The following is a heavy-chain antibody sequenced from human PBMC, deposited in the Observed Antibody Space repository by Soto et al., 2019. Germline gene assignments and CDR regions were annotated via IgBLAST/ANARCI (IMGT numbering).Heavy chain of an antibody. CDR2: ISYDGGNK. CDR3: ARGGYCSGTSCYRYGMDV. J-gene: IGHJ6*02. CDR1: GFTFSSYA. D-gene: IGHD2-2*03. Sequence: QVQLVESGGGVVQPGRSLRLSCAASGFTFSSYAIHWVRQAPGKGLEWVAVISYDGGNKYYADSVKGRFTISRDNSKNMLYLQMNSLRAEDTAVYYCARGGYCSGTSCYRYGMDVWGQGTTVTVSS. V-gene: IGHV3-30-3*01.